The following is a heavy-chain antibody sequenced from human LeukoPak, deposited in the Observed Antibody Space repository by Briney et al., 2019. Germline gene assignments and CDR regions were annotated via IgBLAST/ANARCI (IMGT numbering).Heavy chain of an antibody. CDR3: ARSQTIAAVNFDY. J-gene: IGHJ4*02. V-gene: IGHV5-51*01. CDR1: GYRFTSYW. CDR2: IYPGDSDT. Sequence: GESLEISCKGSGYRFTSYWIGWVRQMPGKGLEWMGIIYPGDSDTRYSPSFQGQVTISADKSISTAYLQWSSLKASDTAMYYRARSQTIAAVNFDYWGQGTLVTVSS. D-gene: IGHD6-13*01.